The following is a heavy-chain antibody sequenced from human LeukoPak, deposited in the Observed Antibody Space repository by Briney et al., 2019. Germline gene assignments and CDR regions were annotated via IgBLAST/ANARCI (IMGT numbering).Heavy chain of an antibody. D-gene: IGHD3-22*01. CDR3: ARQSIDSSGYYLDAFDI. CDR2: IYYSGCT. CDR1: GGSISSSSYY. V-gene: IGHV4-39*01. Sequence: SETLSLTCTVSGGSISSSSYYWGWIRQPPGKGLEWIGSIYYSGCTYYNPSLKSRVTISVDTSKNQFSLKLSSVTAADTAVYYCARQSIDSSGYYLDAFDIWGQGTMVTVSS. J-gene: IGHJ3*02.